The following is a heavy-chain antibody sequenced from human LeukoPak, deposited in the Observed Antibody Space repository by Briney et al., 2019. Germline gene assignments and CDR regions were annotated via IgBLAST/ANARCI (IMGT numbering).Heavy chain of an antibody. CDR1: GGSFSGYY. Sequence: SETLSLTCAVYGGSFSGYYWSWIRQPPGKGLEWIGEINHSGSTNYNPSLKSRVTISVDTSKNQFSLKLSSVTAADTAVYYCARDLTPRDFWSGYLHNYPLGYWGQGTLVTVSS. CDR3: ARDLTPRDFWSGYLHNYPLGY. CDR2: INHSGST. J-gene: IGHJ4*02. D-gene: IGHD3-3*01. V-gene: IGHV4-34*01.